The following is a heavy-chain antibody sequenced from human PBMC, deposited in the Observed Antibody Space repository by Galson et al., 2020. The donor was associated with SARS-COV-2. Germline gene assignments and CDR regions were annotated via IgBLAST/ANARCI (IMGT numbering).Heavy chain of an antibody. CDR2: IYYSGVT. CDR1: GGSISSYY. V-gene: IGHV4-59*01. J-gene: IGHJ5*02. Sequence: ASETLSLTCTVSGGSISSYYWSWTRQSPGKGLQWIGYIYYSGVTNYNPSLESRVTISVDTSKNQFSLKVRSVTAADTAVYYCARELLYNWFDPWGQGTLVTVSS. D-gene: IGHD2-2*02. CDR3: ARELLYNWFDP.